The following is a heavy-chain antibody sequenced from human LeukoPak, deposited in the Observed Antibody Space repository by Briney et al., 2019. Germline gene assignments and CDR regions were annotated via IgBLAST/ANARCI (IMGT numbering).Heavy chain of an antibody. CDR2: ISSSSSYI. Sequence: PGGSLRPSCAASGFTFSSYSMNWVRQAPGKGLEWVSSISSSSSYIYYADSVKGRFTISRDNAKNSLYLQMNSLRAEDTAVYYCARDAAIMVYAQDYYYMDVWGKGTTVTVSS. V-gene: IGHV3-21*01. D-gene: IGHD2-8*01. CDR3: ARDAAIMVYAQDYYYMDV. J-gene: IGHJ6*03. CDR1: GFTFSSYS.